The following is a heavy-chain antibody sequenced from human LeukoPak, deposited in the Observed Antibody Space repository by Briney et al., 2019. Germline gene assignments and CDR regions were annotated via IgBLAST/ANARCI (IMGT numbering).Heavy chain of an antibody. J-gene: IGHJ4*02. CDR3: ARDAAGFNSSWEFDY. V-gene: IGHV4-59*01. CDR2: IHYSGAT. D-gene: IGHD6-13*01. Sequence: SETLSLTCTVSGGSISSNYWSWIRQPPGKGLEWIGYIHYSGATNYNPSLKSRVTISANTSKNQFSLKLSSVTAADTAMYYCARDAAGFNSSWEFDYWGQGTLVTVSS. CDR1: GGSISSNY.